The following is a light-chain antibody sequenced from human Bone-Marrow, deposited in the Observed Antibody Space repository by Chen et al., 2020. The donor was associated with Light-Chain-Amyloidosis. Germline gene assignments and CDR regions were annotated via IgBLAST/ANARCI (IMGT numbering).Light chain of an antibody. CDR1: NIGRKS. CDR3: QVGETTNSL. J-gene: IGLJ3*02. V-gene: IGLV3-21*02. CDR2: DES. Sequence: SYVLTQPPSVSVAPGQTATITCGGNNIGRKSVHWYQRKPGQAPVLVVHDESERPSGIPERFSGSNSGDTATLTISRVEAGDEADYYCQVGETTNSLFAGGTKLTVL.